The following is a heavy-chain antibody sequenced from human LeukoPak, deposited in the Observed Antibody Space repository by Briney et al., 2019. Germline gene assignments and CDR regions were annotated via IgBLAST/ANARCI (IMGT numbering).Heavy chain of an antibody. CDR2: ISSSGSYI. CDR3: ARENLDVRYFDWFCGY. J-gene: IGHJ4*02. D-gene: IGHD3-9*01. Sequence: PGGSLRLSCAASGFTFSSYSMNWVRQAPGKGLEWVSSISSSGSYIYYADSVKGRFTISRDNAKNSLYLQMNSLRAEDTAVYYCARENLDVRYFDWFCGYWGQGTLVTVSS. V-gene: IGHV3-21*01. CDR1: GFTFSSYS.